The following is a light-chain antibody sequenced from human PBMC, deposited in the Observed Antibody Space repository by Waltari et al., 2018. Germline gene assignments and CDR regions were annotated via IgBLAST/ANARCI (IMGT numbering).Light chain of an antibody. CDR2: DAS. CDR3: QQRSNWPPT. V-gene: IGKV3-11*01. Sequence: EIVLTQSPATLSLSPGERATLSCRASQSVSSYLAWYQQKPGQAPRLLIYDASTRATGIPARFSGSGSGTDFMLTISSLEPEDFAVYYCQQRSNWPPTFGQGTRLEIK. CDR1: QSVSSY. J-gene: IGKJ5*01.